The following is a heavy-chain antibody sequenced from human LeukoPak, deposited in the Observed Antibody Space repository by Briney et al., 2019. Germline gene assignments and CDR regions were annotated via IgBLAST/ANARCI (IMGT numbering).Heavy chain of an antibody. CDR3: TRDLGVDTTMIFFDY. Sequence: ASVEVSCKASGYTFTSFGISWVRQAPGQGLEWMGWISAYNGNTNYAQKLQGRVTMTTDTSTSTAYMEIRGPRSDDTAVYYCTRDLGVDTTMIFFDYWGQGSLVTVSS. J-gene: IGHJ4*02. CDR2: ISAYNGNT. D-gene: IGHD5-18*01. V-gene: IGHV1-18*01. CDR1: GYTFTSFG.